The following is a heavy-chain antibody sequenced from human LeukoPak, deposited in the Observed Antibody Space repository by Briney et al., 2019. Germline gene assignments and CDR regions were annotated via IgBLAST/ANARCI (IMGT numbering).Heavy chain of an antibody. CDR1: GGSISSYY. CDR3: ARDRVSSWYLGFDY. D-gene: IGHD6-13*01. J-gene: IGHJ4*02. Sequence: KTSETLSLTCTVSGGSISSYYWSWIRQPAGKGLEWIGRIYTSGSTNYNPSLKSRVTMSVDTSKNQFSLKLSSVTAADTAVYYYARDRVSSWYLGFDYWGQGTLVTVSS. CDR2: IYTSGST. V-gene: IGHV4-4*07.